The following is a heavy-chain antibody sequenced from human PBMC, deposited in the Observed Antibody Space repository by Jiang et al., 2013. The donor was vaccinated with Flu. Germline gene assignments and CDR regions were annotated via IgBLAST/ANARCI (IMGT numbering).Heavy chain of an antibody. J-gene: IGHJ5*02. CDR3: ARVPSRRMATNRGNWFDP. CDR1: D. V-gene: IGHV1-8*01. Sequence: DINWVRQATGQGLEWMGWMNPNSGNTGYAQKFQGRVTMTRNTSISTAYMELSSLRSEDTAVYYCARVPSRRMATNRGNWFDPWGQGTLVTVSS. D-gene: IGHD5-24*01. CDR2: MNPNSGNT.